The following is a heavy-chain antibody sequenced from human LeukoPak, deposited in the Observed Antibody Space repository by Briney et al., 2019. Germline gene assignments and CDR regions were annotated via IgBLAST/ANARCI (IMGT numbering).Heavy chain of an antibody. CDR3: ARDAGYCSSTSCYVGMDV. J-gene: IGHJ6*02. CDR2: ISSSSSYI. D-gene: IGHD2-2*03. V-gene: IGHV3-11*06. Sequence: GGSLRLSCAASGFTFSDYYMSWIRQAPGKGLEWVSSISSSSSYIYYADSVKGRFTISRDNAKNSLYLQMNSLRAEDTAVYYCARDAGYCSSTSCYVGMDVWGQGTTVTVSS. CDR1: GFTFSDYY.